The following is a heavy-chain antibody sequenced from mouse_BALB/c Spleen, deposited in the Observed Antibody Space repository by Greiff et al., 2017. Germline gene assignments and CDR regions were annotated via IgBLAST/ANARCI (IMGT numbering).Heavy chain of an antibody. CDR3: VRGTMITTRAMDY. CDR2: IWTGGGT. D-gene: IGHD2-4*01. Sequence: VKLQESGPGLVAPSQSLSITCTVSGFSLTSYDISWIRQPPGKGLEWLGVIWTGGGTNYNSAFMSRLSISKDNSKSQVFLKMNSLQTDDTAIYYCVRGTMITTRAMDYWGQGTSVTVSS. CDR1: GFSLTSYD. V-gene: IGHV2-9-2*01. J-gene: IGHJ4*01.